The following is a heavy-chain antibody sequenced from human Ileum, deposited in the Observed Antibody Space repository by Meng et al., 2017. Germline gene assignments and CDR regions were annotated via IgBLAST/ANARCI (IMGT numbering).Heavy chain of an antibody. J-gene: IGHJ4*02. CDR2: SNPGGGST. Sequence: QVQLVQSGGEVKKPGASVKVSCKSSEYSFSNYYLHWMRQAPGQGLEWLGVSNPGGGSTNYAQKFQGRVTMTRDTSANTVYMELGSLKSEDTAVYYCVREFTGGYFDYWGQGTLVTASS. V-gene: IGHV1-46*01. D-gene: IGHD3-16*01. CDR3: VREFTGGYFDY. CDR1: EYSFSNYY.